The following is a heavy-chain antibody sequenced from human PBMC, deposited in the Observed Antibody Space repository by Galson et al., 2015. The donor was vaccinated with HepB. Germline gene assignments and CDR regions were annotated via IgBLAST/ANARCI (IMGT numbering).Heavy chain of an antibody. CDR1: GFTFSSYG. CDR3: AKDRDYERDLID. D-gene: IGHD4-17*01. Sequence: SLRLSCAASGFTFSSYGIHWVRQAPGKGLEWVAFIRYDGSEKYYADSLKGRFTISRDNSKNTLYLQMNSLRPEDTAVYYCAKDRDYERDLIDWGQGTLVTVSS. V-gene: IGHV3-30*02. J-gene: IGHJ4*02. CDR2: IRYDGSEK.